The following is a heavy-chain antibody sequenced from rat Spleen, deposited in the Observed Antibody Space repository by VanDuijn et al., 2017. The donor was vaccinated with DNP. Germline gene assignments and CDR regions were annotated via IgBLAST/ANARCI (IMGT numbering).Heavy chain of an antibody. V-gene: IGHV5S13*01. CDR1: GFTFSNYG. CDR3: ARHSSGYGYAMDA. CDR2: IDTSGGYI. D-gene: IGHD4-3*01. Sequence: EVQLMESGGGLVQPGRSLKLSCAASGFTFSNYGMAWVRQAPKKGLEWVATIDTSGGYIYYRDSVKGRFTISRDNAKNTQYLQMDSLRSEDTATYYCARHSSGYGYAMDAWGQGTSVTVSS. J-gene: IGHJ4*01.